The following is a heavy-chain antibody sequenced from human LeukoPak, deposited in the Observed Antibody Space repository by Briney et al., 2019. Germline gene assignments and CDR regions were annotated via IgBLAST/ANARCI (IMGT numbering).Heavy chain of an antibody. V-gene: IGHV3-74*01. D-gene: IGHD1-26*01. CDR2: INSDGSST. J-gene: IGHJ4*02. CDR3: AKFGRVFLSYILPYYFDY. Sequence: GGSLRLSCAASGFTFSSYWMHWVRQAPGKGLVWVSRINSDGSSTSYADSVKGRFTISRDNAKNTLYLQMNSLRAEDTAVYYCAKFGRVFLSYILPYYFDYWGQGTLVTVSS. CDR1: GFTFSSYW.